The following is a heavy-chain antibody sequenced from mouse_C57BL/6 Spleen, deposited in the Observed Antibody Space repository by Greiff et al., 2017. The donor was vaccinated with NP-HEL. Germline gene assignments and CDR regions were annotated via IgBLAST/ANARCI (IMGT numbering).Heavy chain of an antibody. D-gene: IGHD1-1*01. CDR3: ARSLYYCSSLLAY. CDR2: IDPSDSYT. Sequence: QVQLQQSGAELVMPGASVKLSCKASGYTFTSYWMHWVKQRPGQGLEWIGEIDPSDSYTNYNQKFKGKSTLTVDNASSNAYMQLSSLKSEDSAVYYCARSLYYCSSLLAYWGQGTLVTVSA. V-gene: IGHV1-69*01. J-gene: IGHJ3*01. CDR1: GYTFTSYW.